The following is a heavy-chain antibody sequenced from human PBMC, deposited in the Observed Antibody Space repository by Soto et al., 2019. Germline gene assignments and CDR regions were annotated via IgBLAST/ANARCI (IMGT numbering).Heavy chain of an antibody. V-gene: IGHV4-39*01. CDR2: IYYTGNT. J-gene: IGHJ4*02. D-gene: IGHD2-8*01. Sequence: TSETLSLTCSVSGDSPRSSYHYWGWTRQSPGKGLERIGSIYYTGNTYYYPSLKSRVSIFVDMATNEISLRLRAESVADTAVYYCVRVEMYAGEFTPNFVRGGQGALVTVSS. CDR1: GDSPRSSYHY. CDR3: VRVEMYAGEFTPNFVR.